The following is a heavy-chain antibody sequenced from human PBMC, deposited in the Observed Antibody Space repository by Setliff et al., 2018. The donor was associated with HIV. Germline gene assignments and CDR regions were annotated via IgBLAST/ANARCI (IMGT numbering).Heavy chain of an antibody. D-gene: IGHD6-6*01. CDR1: GFTFSSYW. V-gene: IGHV3-7*03. CDR3: ASSSPGGTPIVDY. CDR2: IKQDGSEK. Sequence: PGGSLRLSCAASGFTFSSYWMSWVRQAPGKGLEWVANIKQDGSEKYYVDSVKGRFTISRDNAKNSLYLQMNSLRAEDTAVYYCASSSPGGTPIVDYWGQGTLVT. J-gene: IGHJ4*02.